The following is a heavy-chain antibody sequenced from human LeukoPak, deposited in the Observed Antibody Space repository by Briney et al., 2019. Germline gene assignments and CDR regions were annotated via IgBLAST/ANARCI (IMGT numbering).Heavy chain of an antibody. V-gene: IGHV4-59*01. CDR1: GGSISSYY. D-gene: IGHD5-24*01. Sequence: SETLSLTCTASGGSISSYYWSWIRQPPGKGLEWIGYIYYSGSTNYNPSLKSRVTISVDTSKNQFSLKLSSVTAADTAVYYCARGRRLMDYYYYGMDVWGQGTTVTVSS. CDR3: ARGRRLMDYYYYGMDV. CDR2: IYYSGST. J-gene: IGHJ6*02.